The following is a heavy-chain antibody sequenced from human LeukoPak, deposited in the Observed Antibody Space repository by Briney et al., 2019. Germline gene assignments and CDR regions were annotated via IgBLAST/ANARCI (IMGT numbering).Heavy chain of an antibody. CDR3: ARHVGSFSSSHFDY. D-gene: IGHD6-13*01. CDR1: GGSISSYY. V-gene: IGHV4-59*08. Sequence: TSETLSLTCTVSGGSISSYYWSWIRQPPGKGLDWIGYTHYSGSANYNPSLKSRVSISIDTSKNQFSLKLSSVTAADTAVYYCARHVGSFSSSHFDYWGQGTLVTVSS. CDR2: THYSGSA. J-gene: IGHJ4*02.